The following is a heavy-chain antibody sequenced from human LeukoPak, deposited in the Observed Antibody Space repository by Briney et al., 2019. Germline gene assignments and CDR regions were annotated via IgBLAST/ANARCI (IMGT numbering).Heavy chain of an antibody. D-gene: IGHD4-17*01. CDR2: VYPGDSDT. Sequence: GESLKISCKASGYTFSNYWIGWVRQMPGKGLEWMGIVYPGDSDTRYSPSFQGQVTISADKSINTAYLRWSSLKASDTAIYYCAGHGTASVYGDSIDYWGQGTLVTVSS. V-gene: IGHV5-51*01. J-gene: IGHJ4*02. CDR1: GYTFSNYW. CDR3: AGHGTASVYGDSIDY.